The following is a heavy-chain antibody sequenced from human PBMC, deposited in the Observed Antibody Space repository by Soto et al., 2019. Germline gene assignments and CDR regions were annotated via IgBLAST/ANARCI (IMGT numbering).Heavy chain of an antibody. CDR3: ARGIVVVPAAMGNYYYYYMDV. D-gene: IGHD2-2*01. V-gene: IGHV1-8*01. J-gene: IGHJ6*03. Sequence: ASVKVSCKASGYTFTSYDINWVRQATGQGLEWMGWMNPNSGNTGYAQKFQGRVTMTRNTSISTAYMELSSLRSEDTAVYYCARGIVVVPAAMGNYYYYYMDVWGKGTTVTVSS. CDR1: GYTFTSYD. CDR2: MNPNSGNT.